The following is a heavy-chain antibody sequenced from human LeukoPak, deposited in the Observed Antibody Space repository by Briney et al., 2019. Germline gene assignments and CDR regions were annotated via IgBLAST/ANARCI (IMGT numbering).Heavy chain of an antibody. V-gene: IGHV5-51*01. Sequence: GESLKISRQGSGYSFTTYWVVWVRQMPGKGLEWMGVVYPADSDAKYSPSFQGQVTISTDKSISTVYLHWSSLRASDTAVYYCARLNYGGYFDYWGQGTLVTVSS. CDR2: VYPADSDA. J-gene: IGHJ4*02. D-gene: IGHD3-16*01. CDR3: ARLNYGGYFDY. CDR1: GYSFTTYW.